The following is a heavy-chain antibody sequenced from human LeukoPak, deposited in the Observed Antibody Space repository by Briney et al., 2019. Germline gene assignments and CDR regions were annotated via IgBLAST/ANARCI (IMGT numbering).Heavy chain of an antibody. CDR2: ISGSGGST. CDR1: GFTFSTYA. CDR3: AKEAVAVPTYYFDY. D-gene: IGHD6-19*01. J-gene: IGHJ4*02. V-gene: IGHV3-23*01. Sequence: PGGSLRLSCAASGFTFSTYAMSWVRQAPGKELEWVSTISGSGGSTYNADSVKGRFTISRDNSKNTLYLQMNSLRAEDAAVYYCAKEAVAVPTYYFDYWGQGTLVTVSP.